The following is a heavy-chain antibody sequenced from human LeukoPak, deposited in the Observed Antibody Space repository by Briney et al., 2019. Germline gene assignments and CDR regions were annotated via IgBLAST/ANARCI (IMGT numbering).Heavy chain of an antibody. CDR3: AKDLPVAGTLDEYYFDY. D-gene: IGHD6-19*01. CDR2: ISWDGGST. CDR1: GFTFDDYT. V-gene: IGHV3-43*01. J-gene: IGHJ4*02. Sequence: GGSLRLSCAASGFTFDDYTMHWVRQAPGKGLEWVSLISWDGGSTYYADSVKGRFTISRDNSKNSLYLQMNSLRTEDTALYYCAKDLPVAGTLDEYYFDYWGQGTLVTVSS.